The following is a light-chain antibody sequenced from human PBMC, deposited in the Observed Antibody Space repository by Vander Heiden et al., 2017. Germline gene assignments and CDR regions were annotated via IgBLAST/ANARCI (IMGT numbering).Light chain of an antibody. V-gene: IGKV2-28*01. CDR1: QSLLHRNGNNY. CDR2: LGS. CDR3: MQSLQTPLT. J-gene: IGKJ4*01. Sequence: DIWLTQSPLSLPVTPGEPASISCRSRQSLLHRNGNNYLAWYLQKPGQSPQLLIYLGSNRASGVPDRFSGGGSGTDFTLKISRVEAEDVGVYYCMQSLQTPLTFGGGTRVEIK.